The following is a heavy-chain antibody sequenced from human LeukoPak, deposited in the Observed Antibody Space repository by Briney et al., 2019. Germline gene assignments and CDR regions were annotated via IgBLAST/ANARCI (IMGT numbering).Heavy chain of an antibody. Sequence: SETLSLTCAVYGGSFSGYYWSWIRQPPGKGLEWIGEINHSGSTNYNPSLKSRVTISVDTSKNQFSLKLSSVTAADTAVCYCARLPSYYDILTGYGGFDYWGQGTLVTVSS. CDR2: INHSGST. D-gene: IGHD3-9*01. V-gene: IGHV4-34*01. CDR3: ARLPSYYDILTGYGGFDY. CDR1: GGSFSGYY. J-gene: IGHJ4*02.